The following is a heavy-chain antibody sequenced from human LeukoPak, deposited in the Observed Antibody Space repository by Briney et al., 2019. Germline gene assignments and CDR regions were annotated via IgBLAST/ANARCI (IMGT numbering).Heavy chain of an antibody. V-gene: IGHV1-46*01. Sequence: ASVKVSCKASGYTFTGYYMHWVRQAPGQGLEWMGIINPSGGSTSYAQKFQGRVTMTRDMSTSTVYMELSSLRSEDTAVYYCARAYGSGSYLDYWGQGTLVTVSS. CDR2: INPSGGST. CDR3: ARAYGSGSYLDY. J-gene: IGHJ4*02. D-gene: IGHD3-10*01. CDR1: GYTFTGYY.